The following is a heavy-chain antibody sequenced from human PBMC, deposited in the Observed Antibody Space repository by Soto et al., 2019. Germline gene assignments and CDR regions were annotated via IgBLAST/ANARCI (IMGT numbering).Heavy chain of an antibody. CDR1: GGTFSDYV. D-gene: IGHD6-13*01. Sequence: QVQLVQSGSEVKRPGSSVRVSCKAVGGTFSDYVISWVRQAPGQGLEWMGGIIAMSGTVNNAQKFQDRVTITAGESTSTAYMELSSLRSEDTAIYYCAREAGYNWFDPWGQGTLVTVSS. CDR3: AREAGYNWFDP. J-gene: IGHJ5*02. V-gene: IGHV1-69*01. CDR2: IIAMSGTV.